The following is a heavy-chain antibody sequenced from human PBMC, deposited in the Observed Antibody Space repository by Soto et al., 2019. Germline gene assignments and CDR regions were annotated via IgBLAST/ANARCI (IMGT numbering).Heavy chain of an antibody. D-gene: IGHD6-19*01. CDR2: IITVFGII. J-gene: IGHJ6*02. Sequence: QVHLLMQSGAEVKKPGSSVQVSCKASGGNPSNSASSWVRQAPGQGRQWMGGIITVFGIIRYAQNLQGRVTITADESTSTAYMELSSLRVEDTAEYLCAEGRIVVAGSSAYYGMDVCGQGTAVTESS. V-gene: IGHV1-69*01. CDR3: AEGRIVVAGSSAYYGMDV. CDR1: GGNPSNSA.